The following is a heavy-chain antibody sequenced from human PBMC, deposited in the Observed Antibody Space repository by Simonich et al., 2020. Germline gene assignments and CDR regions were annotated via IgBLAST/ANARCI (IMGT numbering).Heavy chain of an antibody. CDR3: ARDWYYYDSSGYYSDAFDI. V-gene: IGHV1-2*06. D-gene: IGHD3-22*01. CDR2: IHPNSGGT. J-gene: IGHJ3*02. CDR1: GYTFTGYY. Sequence: QVQLVQSGAEVKKPGASVKVSCKASGYTFTGYYMHWVRQAPGQGLEWMGRIHPNSGGTNYAQKFQGRVTMTRDTSISTAYMELSRLRSDDTAVYYCARDWYYYDSSGYYSDAFDIWGQGTMVTVSS.